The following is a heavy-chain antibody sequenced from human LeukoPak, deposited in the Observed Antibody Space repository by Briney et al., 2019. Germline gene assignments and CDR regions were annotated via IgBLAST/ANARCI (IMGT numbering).Heavy chain of an antibody. CDR3: ARGWELRYFDY. Sequence: SQTLSLTCTVSGGSISSGDYYWNWIRQPPGKGLECIGYIFYSGSTYYNPSLKSRVTISGDTSKNQFSLKLSSVTAADTAVYYCARGWELRYFDYWGQGTQVTVSS. V-gene: IGHV4-30-4*01. D-gene: IGHD4-23*01. CDR2: IFYSGST. J-gene: IGHJ4*02. CDR1: GGSISSGDYY.